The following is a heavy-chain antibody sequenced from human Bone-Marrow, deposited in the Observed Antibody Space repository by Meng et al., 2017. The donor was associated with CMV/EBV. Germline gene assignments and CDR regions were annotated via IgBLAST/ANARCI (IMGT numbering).Heavy chain of an antibody. CDR2: IHYSGST. J-gene: IGHJ6*01. D-gene: IGHD5-18*01. Sequence: SETLSLTCTVSGGSISSYYWSWIRQPPGKGLEWIGYIHYSGSTNYNPSLKSRVTVSVDTSKNQFALKLSSVTAADTAVYYCARADTAMVNGMDVWGQGNTVNVAS. CDR3: ARADTAMVNGMDV. V-gene: IGHV4-59*01. CDR1: GGSISSYY.